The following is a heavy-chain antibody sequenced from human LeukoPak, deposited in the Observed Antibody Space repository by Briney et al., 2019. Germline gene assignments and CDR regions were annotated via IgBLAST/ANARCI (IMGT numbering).Heavy chain of an antibody. CDR3: ARVGTNWYFDL. Sequence: QPRGSLRLSCAAPGFTFSSYWMHWVRQAPGKGLVWVSHINNDGGRITYADSVKGRFSISRDNAKNTVFLQMNSLRAEDTAVYYCARVGTNWYFDLWGRSALVTVSS. V-gene: IGHV3-74*01. D-gene: IGHD3-10*01. J-gene: IGHJ2*01. CDR2: INNDGGRI. CDR1: GFTFSSYW.